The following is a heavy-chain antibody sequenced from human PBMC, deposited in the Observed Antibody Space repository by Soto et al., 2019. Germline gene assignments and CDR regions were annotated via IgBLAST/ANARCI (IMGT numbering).Heavy chain of an antibody. J-gene: IGHJ6*02. Sequence: PGESLKISCNGSGYSFTIYWIGWVRQMPGKGLEWMGIIYPGDSDTRYSPSFQGQVTISADKSISTAYLQWSSLKASDTAVYFCARVRCFNGLCHTADYGMDVWGQGTTVTVSS. V-gene: IGHV5-51*01. CDR2: IYPGDSDT. D-gene: IGHD2-8*01. CDR1: GYSFTIYW. CDR3: ARVRCFNGLCHTADYGMDV.